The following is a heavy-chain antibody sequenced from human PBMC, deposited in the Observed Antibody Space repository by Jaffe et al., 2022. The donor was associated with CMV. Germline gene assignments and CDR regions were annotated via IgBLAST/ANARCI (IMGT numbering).Heavy chain of an antibody. J-gene: IGHJ5*02. CDR1: GGSISSGGYY. CDR3: ARVPMVRGVIINSRFDP. D-gene: IGHD3-10*01. CDR2: IHYSGST. V-gene: IGHV4-31*03. Sequence: QVQLQESGPGLVKPSQTLSLTCTVSGGSISSGGYYWSWIRQHPGKGLEWIGYIHYSGSTYYNPSLKSRVIISVDTSKNQFSLKMSSVTAADTAVYYCARVPMVRGVIINSRFDPWGQGTLVTVSS.